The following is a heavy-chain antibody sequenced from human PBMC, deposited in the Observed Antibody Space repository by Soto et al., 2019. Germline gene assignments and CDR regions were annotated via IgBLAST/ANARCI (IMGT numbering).Heavy chain of an antibody. CDR2: ISGSGGST. J-gene: IGHJ4*02. D-gene: IGHD3-22*01. CDR3: AKVVKRDYYDSSGYLY. V-gene: IGHV3-23*01. Sequence: EVQLLESGGGLVQPGGSLRLSCAASGFTFSSYAMSWVRQAPGMGLEWVSAISGSGGSTYYADSVKGRFTISRDNSKNTLYLQMNSLRAEDTAVYYCAKVVKRDYYDSSGYLYWGQGTLVTVSS. CDR1: GFTFSSYA.